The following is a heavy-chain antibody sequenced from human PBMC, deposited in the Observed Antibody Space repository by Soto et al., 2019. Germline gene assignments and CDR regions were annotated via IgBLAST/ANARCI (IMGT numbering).Heavy chain of an antibody. CDR3: AKDIAGEQLGVDY. D-gene: IGHD6-6*01. J-gene: IGHJ4*02. V-gene: IGHV3-9*01. CDR1: GFTFDDYA. CDR2: ISWNSGSI. Sequence: DVQLVESGGGLVQPGRSLRLSCAASGFTFDDYAMHWVRQAPGKGLEWVSGISWNSGSIGYADSVKGRFTISRDNAKNSLYLQMNSLRAEDTALYYCAKDIAGEQLGVDYWGQGTLVTVSS.